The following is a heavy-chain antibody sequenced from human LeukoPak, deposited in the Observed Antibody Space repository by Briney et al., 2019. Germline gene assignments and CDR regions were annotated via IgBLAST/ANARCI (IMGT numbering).Heavy chain of an antibody. CDR3: ARDRIAAAAFDI. V-gene: IGHV3-21*01. J-gene: IGHJ3*02. CDR2: ISSSSSYI. D-gene: IGHD6-13*01. CDR1: GFTFSSSA. Sequence: GGSLRLSCAASGFTFSSSAMSWVRQAPGKGLEWVSSISSSSSYIYYADSVKGRFTISRDNAKNSLYLQVNSLRAEDTAVYYCARDRIAAAAFDIWGQGTMVTVSS.